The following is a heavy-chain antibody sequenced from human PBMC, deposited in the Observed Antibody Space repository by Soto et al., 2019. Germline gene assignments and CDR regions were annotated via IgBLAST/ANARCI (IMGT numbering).Heavy chain of an antibody. CDR3: ARRYCSGGSCYLDP. Sequence: QVTLKESGPVLVKPTETLTLTCTVSGFSLSNARMGVSWIRQPPGKALEWLAHIFSNDEKSYSTSLKSRLTIPKYTSKSQVVLTMTTMDPVYTATYYCARRYCSGGSCYLDPWGQGTLVTVSS. CDR2: IFSNDEK. V-gene: IGHV2-26*01. D-gene: IGHD2-15*01. J-gene: IGHJ5*02. CDR1: GFSLSNARMG.